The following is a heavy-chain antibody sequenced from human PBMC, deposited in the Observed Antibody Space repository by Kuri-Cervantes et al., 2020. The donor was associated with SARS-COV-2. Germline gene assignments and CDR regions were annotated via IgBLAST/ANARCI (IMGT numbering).Heavy chain of an antibody. CDR2: IRSKANSYAT. CDR1: GFTFSGSA. Sequence: GGSLRLSCAASGFTFSGSAMHWVRQASGKGLEWVGRIRSKANSYATAYAASVKGRFTISRDDSKNTAYLQMNSLRAEDTAVYYCAKVPYSKKYQLLVGLDYWGQGTLVTVSS. D-gene: IGHD2-2*01. V-gene: IGHV3-73*01. CDR3: AKVPYSKKYQLLVGLDY. J-gene: IGHJ4*02.